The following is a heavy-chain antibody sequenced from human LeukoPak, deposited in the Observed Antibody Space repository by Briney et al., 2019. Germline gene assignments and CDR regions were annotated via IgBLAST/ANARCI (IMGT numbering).Heavy chain of an antibody. CDR1: GYTFTSYG. J-gene: IGHJ6*03. Sequence: SCKASGYTFTSYGISWVRQAPGKGLEWVANIKQDGSEKYYVDSVKGRFTISRDNAKNSLYLQMNSLRAEDTAVYYCAREFRAEWLVLDYYYYMDVWGKGTTVTISS. D-gene: IGHD6-19*01. V-gene: IGHV3-7*01. CDR2: IKQDGSEK. CDR3: AREFRAEWLVLDYYYYMDV.